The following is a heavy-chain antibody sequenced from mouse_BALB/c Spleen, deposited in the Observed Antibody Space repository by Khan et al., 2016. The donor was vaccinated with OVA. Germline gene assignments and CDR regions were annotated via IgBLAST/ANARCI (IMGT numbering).Heavy chain of an antibody. CDR2: IDPFSGGS. CDR3: TRHGYVAWFTY. Sequence: EVQLQESGPELMKPGASVKISCKASGYSFTSYYIHWVMQRHGESLEWIGYIDPFSGGSTYNQKFKGKATLTVDKSSSTVYIHLSNLTSEDSAVYYCTRHGYVAWFTYWGQGTLVTVSA. D-gene: IGHD2-2*01. V-gene: IGHV1-31*01. J-gene: IGHJ3*01. CDR1: GYSFTSYY.